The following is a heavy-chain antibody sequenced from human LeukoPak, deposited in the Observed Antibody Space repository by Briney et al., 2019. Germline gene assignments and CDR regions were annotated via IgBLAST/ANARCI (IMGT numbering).Heavy chain of an antibody. Sequence: ASVKVSCKVSGYTFTDYYMHWVQQAPGKGLEWMGLVDPEDGETIYAEKFQGRVTITADTSTDTAYMELSSLRSEDTAVYYCATGVSSSSGYNWFNPWGQGTLVTVSS. V-gene: IGHV1-69-2*01. CDR2: VDPEDGET. CDR3: ATGVSSSSGYNWFNP. J-gene: IGHJ5*02. D-gene: IGHD6-6*01. CDR1: GYTFTDYY.